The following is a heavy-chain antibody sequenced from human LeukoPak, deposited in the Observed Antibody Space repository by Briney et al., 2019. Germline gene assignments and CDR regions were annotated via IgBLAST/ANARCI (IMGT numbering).Heavy chain of an antibody. D-gene: IGHD2-2*01. CDR3: AKVTLGYCSSTSCPHYYYGMDV. V-gene: IGHV3-23*01. J-gene: IGHJ6*02. Sequence: GRSLRLSCAASGFTFSSYAMSWVRQAPGKGLEWVSAISGSGGSTYYADSVKGRFTISRDNSKNTLYLQMNSLRAEDTAVYYCAKVTLGYCSSTSCPHYYYGMDVWGQGTTVTVSS. CDR1: GFTFSSYA. CDR2: ISGSGGST.